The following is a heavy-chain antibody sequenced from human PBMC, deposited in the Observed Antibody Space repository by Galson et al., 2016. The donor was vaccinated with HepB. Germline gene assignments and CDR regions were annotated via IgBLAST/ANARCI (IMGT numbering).Heavy chain of an antibody. CDR1: GASISGSTYY. Sequence: SETLSLTCTVSGASISGSTYYWGWIRQPPGKGLEWIASSYVGGSTYYEPSLRSRVTTSFDTSKNHFSLRLSSVTAADTAVYYCARPQLPHYYYGLDVWGQGTTVTVSS. D-gene: IGHD2-2*01. CDR2: SYVGGST. J-gene: IGHJ6*02. CDR3: ARPQLPHYYYGLDV. V-gene: IGHV4-39*02.